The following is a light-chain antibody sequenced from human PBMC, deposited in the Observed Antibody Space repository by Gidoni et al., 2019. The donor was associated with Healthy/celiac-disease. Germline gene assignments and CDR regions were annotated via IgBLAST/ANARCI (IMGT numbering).Light chain of an antibody. CDR2: GAS. CDR3: RQYGSSPTWT. Sequence: EIVLTQSPGTLSLSPGERATLSCRASQSVSSSYLAWYQQKPGQAPRLLIYGASSRATGIPDRFSGSGSGTDFTLTISRLEPEDFAVYYCRQYGSSPTWTFGQ. J-gene: IGKJ1*01. CDR1: QSVSSSY. V-gene: IGKV3-20*01.